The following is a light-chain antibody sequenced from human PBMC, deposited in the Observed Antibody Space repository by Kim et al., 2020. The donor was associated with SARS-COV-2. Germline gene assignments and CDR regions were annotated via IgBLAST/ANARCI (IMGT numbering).Light chain of an antibody. Sequence: PRQSIPRSFNGISSDVGGYNYVSWYQQHPGKAPILMIYDVSKPPSGVPVRCSGSKSGDTASLTISGLQAEDEADYYCCSYAGSSWVFGGGTQLTVL. J-gene: IGLJ3*02. CDR1: SSDVGGYNY. CDR2: DVS. CDR3: CSYAGSSWV. V-gene: IGLV2-11*01.